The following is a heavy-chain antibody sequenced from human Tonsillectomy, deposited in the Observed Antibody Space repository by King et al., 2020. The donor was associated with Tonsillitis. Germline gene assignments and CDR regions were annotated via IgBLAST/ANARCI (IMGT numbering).Heavy chain of an antibody. CDR3: ATSNGTVWPEVGYYYGMDV. Sequence: VQLVESGAEVKKPGESLRISCKGSGYRFTSYWITWVRQMPGKGLEWMGRIDPTDSYTNYSPSFQGHVTISSDKSISTAYLQWSSLKAADTAMYYCATSNGTVWPEVGYYYGMDVWGKGTTVTVAS. J-gene: IGHJ6*04. V-gene: IGHV5-10-1*03. D-gene: IGHD1-26*01. CDR2: IDPTDSYT. CDR1: GYRFTSYW.